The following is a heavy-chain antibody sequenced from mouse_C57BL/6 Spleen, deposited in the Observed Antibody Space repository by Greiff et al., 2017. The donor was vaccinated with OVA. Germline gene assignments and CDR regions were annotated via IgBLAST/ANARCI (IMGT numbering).Heavy chain of an antibody. Sequence: QVQLQQSGAELVKPGASVKMSCKASGYTFTTYPIEWMKQNHGKSLEWIGNFHPYNDDTKYNEKFKGKATLTVEKSSSPVYLELSRLTSDDSAVYYCARGYYGSSYGWYFDVWGTGTTVTVSS. CDR1: GYTFTTYP. CDR3: ARGYYGSSYGWYFDV. D-gene: IGHD1-1*01. J-gene: IGHJ1*03. CDR2: FHPYNDDT. V-gene: IGHV1-47*01.